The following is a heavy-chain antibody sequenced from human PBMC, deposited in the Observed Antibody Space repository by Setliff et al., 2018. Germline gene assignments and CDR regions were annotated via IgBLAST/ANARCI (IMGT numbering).Heavy chain of an antibody. CDR3: AMILSGYSSSWGAFDI. CDR2: IYYTGKT. D-gene: IGHD6-13*01. J-gene: IGHJ3*02. Sequence: PSETLSLTCTISGGSINGHYWSWIRQPPGKGLEWIGNIYYTGKTNYNHSLKSRVTISVDTSKNQFTLKVSSVTAADTAVYYCAMILSGYSSSWGAFDIWGQGTMVTVSS. V-gene: IGHV4-59*11. CDR1: GGSINGHY.